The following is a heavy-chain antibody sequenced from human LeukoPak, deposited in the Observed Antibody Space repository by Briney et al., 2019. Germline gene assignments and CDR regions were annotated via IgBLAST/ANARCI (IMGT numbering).Heavy chain of an antibody. CDR2: ISYDGSNK. V-gene: IGHV3-30*18. Sequence: PGRSLRLSCAASGFTFSSYGMHWVRQAPGKGLEWVAVISYDGSNKYYADSVKGRFTISRDNSKNTLYLQMNSLRAEDTAVYYCAKVGSPKELDYWGQGTLVTVSS. CDR3: AKVGSPKELDY. J-gene: IGHJ4*02. D-gene: IGHD1-1*01. CDR1: GFTFSSYG.